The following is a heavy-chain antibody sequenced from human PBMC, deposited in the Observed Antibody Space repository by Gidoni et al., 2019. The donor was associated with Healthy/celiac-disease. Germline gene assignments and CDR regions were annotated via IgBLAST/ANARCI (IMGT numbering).Heavy chain of an antibody. CDR3: AKIRALSGYAFDY. D-gene: IGHD5-12*01. CDR1: GFTFSTNA. Sequence: EGQLLESGGGLVQPGGSLGRPCAASGFTFSTNAMSWVRQAPGKGLEWVSAISGSGGSTYYADSVKGRFTISRDNSKNTLYLQMNSLRAEDTAVYYCAKIRALSGYAFDYWGQGTLVTVSS. CDR2: ISGSGGST. V-gene: IGHV3-23*01. J-gene: IGHJ4*02.